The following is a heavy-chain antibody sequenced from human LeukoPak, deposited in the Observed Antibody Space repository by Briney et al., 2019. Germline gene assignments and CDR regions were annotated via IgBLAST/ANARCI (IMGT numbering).Heavy chain of an antibody. CDR2: IYTSGST. D-gene: IGHD3-3*01. Sequence: SETLSLTCTVSGGSISSYYWSWIRQPAGKGLEWIGRIYTSGSTNYNPSLKSRVTMSVDTSKNQFSLKLSSVTAADTAVYYCAREALSIFGVVIGPSDAFDIWGQGTMVTVSS. J-gene: IGHJ3*02. V-gene: IGHV4-4*07. CDR1: GGSISSYY. CDR3: AREALSIFGVVIGPSDAFDI.